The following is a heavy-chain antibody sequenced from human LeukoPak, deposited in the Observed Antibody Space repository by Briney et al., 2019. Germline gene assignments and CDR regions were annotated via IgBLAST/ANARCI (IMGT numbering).Heavy chain of an antibody. CDR3: ARPAYPHYDSSGYYLE. J-gene: IGHJ4*02. CDR2: IKEDGREK. V-gene: IGHV3-7*01. Sequence: PGGSLRLSCAASGFTFSSYWMSWVRQAPGKGLEWVANIKEDGREKYYVDSVKGRFTISRDNAKNSLYLQMNGLRAEDTAVYYCARPAYPHYDSSGYYLEWGQGTLVTVSS. D-gene: IGHD3-22*01. CDR1: GFTFSSYW.